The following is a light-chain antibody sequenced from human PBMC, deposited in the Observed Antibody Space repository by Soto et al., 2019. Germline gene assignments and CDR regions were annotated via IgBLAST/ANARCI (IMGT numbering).Light chain of an antibody. V-gene: IGKV1-39*01. J-gene: IGKJ4*01. Sequence: DIQMTQSPSSLSASVGDRATITCRASQTISSYLNWYQQKPGKAPKLLIYGATSLQGGVPSRFTGSGSGTDFTLTISTLQLEDFATYYCQQANIFPFTFGGGTKVEIK. CDR2: GAT. CDR1: QTISSY. CDR3: QQANIFPFT.